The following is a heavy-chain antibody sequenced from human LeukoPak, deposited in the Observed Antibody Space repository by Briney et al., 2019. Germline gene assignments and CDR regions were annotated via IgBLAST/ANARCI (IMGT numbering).Heavy chain of an antibody. CDR3: TRDIGPVTGTTWYFDC. CDR1: GFSFGDYA. D-gene: IGHD1-20*01. V-gene: IGHV3-49*04. Sequence: GGSLRLSCKASGFSFGDYAMSWVRQAPGKGLEWVGFIRSKPYGGTTEYAASVKGRFTISRYDSKSIAYLQMDSLKTEDTALYYCTRDIGPVTGTTWYFDCWGQGTLVTVSS. J-gene: IGHJ4*02. CDR2: IRSKPYGGTT.